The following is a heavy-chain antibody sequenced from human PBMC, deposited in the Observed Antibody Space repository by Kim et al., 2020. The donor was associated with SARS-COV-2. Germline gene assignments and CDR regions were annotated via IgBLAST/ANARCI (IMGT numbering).Heavy chain of an antibody. CDR2: INHSGST. CDR1: GGSFSGYY. Sequence: SETLSLTCAVYGGSFSGYYWSWIRQPPGKGLEWIGEINHSGSTNYNPSLKSRVTISVDTSKNQFSLKLSSVTAADTAVYYCARGQGQEGYCSSTSCYAFDYWGQGTLVTVSS. D-gene: IGHD2-2*01. J-gene: IGHJ4*02. V-gene: IGHV4-34*01. CDR3: ARGQGQEGYCSSTSCYAFDY.